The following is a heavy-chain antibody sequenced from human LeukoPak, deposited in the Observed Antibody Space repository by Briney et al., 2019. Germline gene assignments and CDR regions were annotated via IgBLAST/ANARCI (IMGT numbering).Heavy chain of an antibody. Sequence: PSETLSLTCTVSGGSISSGGYYWSWIRQHPGKGLEWIGYIYYSGGTYYNPSLKSRVTISVDTSKNQFSLKLSSVTAADTAVYYCARSRLEDFDYWGQGTLVTVSS. CDR2: IYYSGGT. CDR3: ARSRLEDFDY. CDR1: GGSISSGGYY. J-gene: IGHJ4*02. V-gene: IGHV4-31*03.